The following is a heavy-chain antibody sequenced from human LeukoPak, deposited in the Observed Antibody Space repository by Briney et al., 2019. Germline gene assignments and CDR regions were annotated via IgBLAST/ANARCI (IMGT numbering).Heavy chain of an antibody. D-gene: IGHD5-12*01. CDR2: ISYEGSNK. J-gene: IGHJ4*02. Sequence: GGSLRLSCAASGFTFSSYGMHWVRQAPGKGREGVAVISYEGSNKYYADSVKGRFTISRDNSKNTLYLQMNSLRAEDTAVYYCAKVTSGSDDSDYWGQGTLVTVSS. CDR1: GFTFSSYG. CDR3: AKVTSGSDDSDY. V-gene: IGHV3-30*18.